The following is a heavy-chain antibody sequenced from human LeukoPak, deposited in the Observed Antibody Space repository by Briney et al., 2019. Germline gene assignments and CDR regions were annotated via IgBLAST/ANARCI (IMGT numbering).Heavy chain of an antibody. CDR2: INPSTVST. D-gene: IGHD5-12*01. CDR3: AIADMVGDSGSYYFAY. J-gene: IGHJ4*02. Sequence: SSLKVSCKASVYTFTSYYMHCVRQTPGHGLEWMGIINPSTVSTSYAQKFQGRVTMTRDRSTSTVYVELSSLRSEDTAVYYCAIADMVGDSGSYYFAYWGQGNLFSVSS. V-gene: IGHV1-46*01. CDR1: VYTFTSYY.